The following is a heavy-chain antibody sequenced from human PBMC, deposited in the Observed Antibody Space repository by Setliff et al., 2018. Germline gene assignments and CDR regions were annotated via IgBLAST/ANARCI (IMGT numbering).Heavy chain of an antibody. J-gene: IGHJ4*02. Sequence: SVKVSCKASGGTFSSYAISWVRQAPGQGLEWMGGIIPIFGTANYAQNFQGRVTITTDESTSTAYMELTSLRSDDTAVYYCATGQHSGSWTLDQWGQGTLVTVSS. CDR2: IIPIFGTA. CDR3: ATGQHSGSWTLDQ. CDR1: GGTFSSYA. V-gene: IGHV1-69*05. D-gene: IGHD6-13*01.